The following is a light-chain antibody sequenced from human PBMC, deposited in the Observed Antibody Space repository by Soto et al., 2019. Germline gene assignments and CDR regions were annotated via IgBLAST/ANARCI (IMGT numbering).Light chain of an antibody. J-gene: IGKJ4*01. CDR1: QGISNF. CDR2: AAS. V-gene: IGKV1-9*01. CDR3: QQYNSSPLT. Sequence: PASVSSSVGYRVTITCRARQGISNFFAWYKQKPGKATKLLIYAASTLQSGVPSRVSGSGSGPAFTLTISSLQSEDFGVYYCQQYNSSPLTFGGGTKVDTK.